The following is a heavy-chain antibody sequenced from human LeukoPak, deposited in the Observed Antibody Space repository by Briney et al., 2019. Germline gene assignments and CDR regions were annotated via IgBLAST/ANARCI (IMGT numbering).Heavy chain of an antibody. D-gene: IGHD2-15*01. V-gene: IGHV3-30*02. CDR2: IRYDGSNK. CDR1: GFTFSSYG. J-gene: IGHJ6*03. CDR3: AKDLTRYCSGGSCYYMDV. Sequence: PGGSLRLSCAASGFTFSSYGMHWVRQAPGEGLEWVAFIRYDGSNKYYADSVKGRFTISRDNSKNTLYLQMNSLRAEDTAVYYCAKDLTRYCSGGSCYYMDVWGKGTTVTVSS.